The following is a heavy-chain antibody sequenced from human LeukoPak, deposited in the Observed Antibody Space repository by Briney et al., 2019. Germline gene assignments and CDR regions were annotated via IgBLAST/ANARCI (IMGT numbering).Heavy chain of an antibody. D-gene: IGHD4-11*01. CDR2: ISYDGSNK. Sequence: GRSLRLSCAASGFTFSSYATHWVRQAPGKGLEWVAVISYDGSNKYYADSVKGRFTISRDNSKNTLYLQMNSLRAEDTAVYYCARPLQRYYYYGMDVWGQGTTVTVSS. CDR1: GFTFSSYA. J-gene: IGHJ6*02. V-gene: IGHV3-30-3*01. CDR3: ARPLQRYYYYGMDV.